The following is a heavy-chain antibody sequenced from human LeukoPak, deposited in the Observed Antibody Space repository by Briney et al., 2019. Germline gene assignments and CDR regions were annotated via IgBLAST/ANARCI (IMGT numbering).Heavy chain of an antibody. CDR3: AKGTVIVGYYFDS. J-gene: IGHJ4*02. Sequence: PGRSLRLSCAASGFTFSSYGIHWVRQAPGKGLEWVAVISNDGSDKSYADSVKGRFTISRDNSKNTLYLQMNSLRAEDTAVYFCAKGTVIVGYYFDSWGQGTLVTASS. CDR2: ISNDGSDK. V-gene: IGHV3-30*18. CDR1: GFTFSSYG. D-gene: IGHD3-22*01.